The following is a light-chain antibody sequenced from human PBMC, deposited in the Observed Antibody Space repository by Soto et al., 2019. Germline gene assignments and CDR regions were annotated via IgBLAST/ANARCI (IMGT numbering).Light chain of an antibody. J-gene: IGKJ4*01. CDR1: QDINIY. CDR2: DAS. CDR3: QQHDDLPFT. Sequence: DIQMTQSPSALSAVVGDRVTITCQASQDINIYLNWYQQKPGKAPKLLIYDASNLQAGVPSKFSGSGSGTDFSFTLSSLQPEDIATYYCQQHDDLPFTFGGGTKVDVK. V-gene: IGKV1-33*01.